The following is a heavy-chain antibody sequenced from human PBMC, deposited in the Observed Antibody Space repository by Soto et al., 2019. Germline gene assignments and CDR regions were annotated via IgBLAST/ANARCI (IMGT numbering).Heavy chain of an antibody. CDR3: ARDLEFGQADY. J-gene: IGHJ4*02. D-gene: IGHD3-3*01. Sequence: SETLSLTCTVSGGSISSYYWTWIRQPSGKGLEWIGRIYTSGSTNYNPSLKSRVTMSVDTSKNQFSLKLSSVTAADTAVYYCARDLEFGQADYWGQGSQVTVSS. CDR1: GGSISSYY. CDR2: IYTSGST. V-gene: IGHV4-4*07.